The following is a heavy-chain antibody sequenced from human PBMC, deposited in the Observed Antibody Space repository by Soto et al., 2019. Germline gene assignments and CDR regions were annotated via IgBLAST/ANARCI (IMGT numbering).Heavy chain of an antibody. D-gene: IGHD3-10*01. V-gene: IGHV3-23*01. CDR1: GFTFSSYA. Sequence: EVQLLESGGGLVQPGGSLRLSCAASGFTFSSYAMSWVRQAPGKGLEWVSAISGSGGSTYYADSVKGRFTISRDNSKNTLYLQMNSLRAEDTAVYYCAKIRRRDNEVQGVITEFDYWGQGTLVTVSS. CDR3: AKIRRRDNEVQGVITEFDY. J-gene: IGHJ4*02. CDR2: ISGSGGST.